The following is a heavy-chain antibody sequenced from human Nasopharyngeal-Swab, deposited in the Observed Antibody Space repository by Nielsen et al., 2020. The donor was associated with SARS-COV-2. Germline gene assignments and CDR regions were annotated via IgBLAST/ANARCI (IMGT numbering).Heavy chain of an antibody. Sequence: ASVKVSCKVSGYTLTELSMHWVRQAPGQGLEWMGWISAYNGNTNYAQKLQGRVTMTTDTSTSTAYMELRSLRSDDTAVYYCARDWLFYYDSSRRLDYWGQGTLVTVSS. V-gene: IGHV1-18*01. CDR3: ARDWLFYYDSSRRLDY. J-gene: IGHJ4*02. CDR2: ISAYNGNT. CDR1: GYTLTELS. D-gene: IGHD3-22*01.